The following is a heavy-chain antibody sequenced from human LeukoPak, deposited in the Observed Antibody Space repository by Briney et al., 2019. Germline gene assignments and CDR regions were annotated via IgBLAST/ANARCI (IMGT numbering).Heavy chain of an antibody. D-gene: IGHD6-19*01. CDR2: TSDSGGST. CDR3: AARHSIGWYRY. Sequence: PGRSLRLSCAASGFTFSSYAMHWVRQAPGKGLEWVSTTSDSGGSTYYADSVQGRFSISRDNSKNTLHLQMNSLRAEDTAVYYCAARHSIGWYRYWGQGTLVTVSS. V-gene: IGHV3-23*01. CDR1: GFTFSSYA. J-gene: IGHJ4*02.